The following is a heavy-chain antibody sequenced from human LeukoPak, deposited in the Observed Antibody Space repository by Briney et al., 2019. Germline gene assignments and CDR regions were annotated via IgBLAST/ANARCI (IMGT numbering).Heavy chain of an antibody. CDR3: ARGSTIFGVVTTFDY. Sequence: GGSLRLSCVASGFTFSSYGMHWVRQAPGKGLEWVSYISSSGSTIYYADSVKGRFTISRDNAKNSLYLQMNSLRAEDTAVYYCARGSTIFGVVTTFDYWGQGTLVTVSS. V-gene: IGHV3-48*04. CDR2: ISSSGSTI. D-gene: IGHD3-3*01. J-gene: IGHJ4*02. CDR1: GFTFSSYG.